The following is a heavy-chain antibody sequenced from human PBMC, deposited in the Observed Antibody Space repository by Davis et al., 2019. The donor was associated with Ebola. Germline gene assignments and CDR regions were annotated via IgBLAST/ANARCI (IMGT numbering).Heavy chain of an antibody. CDR2: ISYDGSNK. CDR3: ARTLGLMVLSP. J-gene: IGHJ5*02. V-gene: IGHV3-30-3*01. D-gene: IGHD3-10*01. CDR1: GFTFSSYA. Sequence: GESLKISCAASGFTFSSYAMHWVRQAPGKGLEWVAVISYDGSNKYYADSVKGRFTISRDNSKNTLYLQMNSLRAEDTAVYYCARTLGLMVLSPWGQGTLVTVSS.